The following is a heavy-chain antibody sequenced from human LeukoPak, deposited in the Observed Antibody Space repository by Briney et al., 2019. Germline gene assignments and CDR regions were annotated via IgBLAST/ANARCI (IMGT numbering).Heavy chain of an antibody. CDR1: GGTGSRYA. J-gene: IGHJ4*02. CDR2: IIPFFGTA. V-gene: IGHV1-69*06. D-gene: IGHD3-10*01. Sequence: GASVKVSCKPSGGTGSRYAISWVRQAPGRGRDWMGGIIPFFGTAHYAQKLQGRVTHTADKSTSTAYMELSSLRSEDSAVYYCARDPMVRGVLNYYCDYWGQRTVVSVLS. CDR3: ARDPMVRGVLNYYCDY.